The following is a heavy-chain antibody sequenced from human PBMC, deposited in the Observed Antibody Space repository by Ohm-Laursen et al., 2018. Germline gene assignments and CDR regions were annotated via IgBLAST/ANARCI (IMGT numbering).Heavy chain of an antibody. Sequence: PTQTLTLTCTFSGFSLSTSATCVSWIRQPPGKALEWLARIDWDDDKRYSPSLKSRLTITKDTSKNQVVLTMTNMDPVDTATYYCAHRTTFGGVNYWGQGTLVTVSS. D-gene: IGHD3-16*01. J-gene: IGHJ4*02. CDR3: AHRTTFGGVNY. CDR2: IDWDDDK. CDR1: GFSLSTSATC. V-gene: IGHV2-5*08.